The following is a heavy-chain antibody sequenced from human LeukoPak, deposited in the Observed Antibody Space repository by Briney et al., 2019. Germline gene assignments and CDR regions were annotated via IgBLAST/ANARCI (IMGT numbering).Heavy chain of an antibody. CDR3: AREIVVVPAAIHDAFDI. CDR2: INPNSGGT. CDR1: GFPFTGYF. Sequence: ASVKVSCKASGFPFTGYFMQWVRQAPGQGLEWMGWINPNSGGTNYAQKFQGRVTMTRDTSISTAYMELSRLRSDDTAVYYCAREIVVVPAAIHDAFDIWGQGTMVTVSS. V-gene: IGHV1-2*02. J-gene: IGHJ3*02. D-gene: IGHD2-2*01.